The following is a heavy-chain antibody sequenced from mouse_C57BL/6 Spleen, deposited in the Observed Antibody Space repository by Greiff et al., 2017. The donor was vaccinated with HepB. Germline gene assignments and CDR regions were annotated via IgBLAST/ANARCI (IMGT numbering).Heavy chain of an antibody. V-gene: IGHV5-6*01. CDR2: ISSGGSYT. CDR3: ARSFYDGYYGGDFDY. D-gene: IGHD2-3*01. Sequence: EVQGVESGGDLVKPGGSLKLSCAASGFTFSSYGMSWVRQTPDKRLEWVATISSGGSYTYYPDSVKGRFTISRDNAKNTLYLQMSSLKSEDTAMYYCARSFYDGYYGGDFDYWGQGTTLTVSS. J-gene: IGHJ2*01. CDR1: GFTFSSYG.